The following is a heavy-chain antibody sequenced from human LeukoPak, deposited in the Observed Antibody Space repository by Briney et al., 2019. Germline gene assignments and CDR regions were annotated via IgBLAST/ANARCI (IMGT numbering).Heavy chain of an antibody. Sequence: GGSLRLSCAASGFTFSSYAMHWVRQAPGKGLEWVAVISYDGSNKYYADSVKGRFTISRDNSKNTLYLQMNSLRAEDTAVYYCARGVYCSSTSCYSRRENWFDPWGQGTPVTVSS. CDR2: ISYDGSNK. J-gene: IGHJ5*02. D-gene: IGHD2-2*01. CDR1: GFTFSSYA. V-gene: IGHV3-30-3*01. CDR3: ARGVYCSSTSCYSRRENWFDP.